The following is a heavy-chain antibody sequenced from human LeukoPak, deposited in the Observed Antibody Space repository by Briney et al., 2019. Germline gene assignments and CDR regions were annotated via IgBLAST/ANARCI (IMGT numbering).Heavy chain of an antibody. Sequence: PSETLSLTCTVSGGSISSYYWSWIRQAPGKGLEWIAYIYYSGSTNYNPSLKSRVTISVDTSKNQFSLKLSSVTAADTAVYYCARYIWGSYPTFEDYWGQGTLVTVSS. J-gene: IGHJ4*02. D-gene: IGHD3-16*02. CDR1: GGSISSYY. CDR3: ARYIWGSYPTFEDY. CDR2: IYYSGST. V-gene: IGHV4-59*01.